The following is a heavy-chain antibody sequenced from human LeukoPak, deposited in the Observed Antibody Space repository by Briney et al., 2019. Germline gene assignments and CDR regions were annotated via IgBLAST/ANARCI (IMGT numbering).Heavy chain of an antibody. Sequence: GGSLRLSCAASGFTFNSYSMNWVRQAPGKGLEWVSFTSSISSYIYYADSVKGRFTISRDNAKNSLYLQMNTLRAEDTAVYYCAKGITAAGTWVFDYWGQGTLAIVSS. V-gene: IGHV3-21*01. J-gene: IGHJ4*02. CDR3: AKGITAAGTWVFDY. CDR2: TSSISSYI. D-gene: IGHD6-13*01. CDR1: GFTFNSYS.